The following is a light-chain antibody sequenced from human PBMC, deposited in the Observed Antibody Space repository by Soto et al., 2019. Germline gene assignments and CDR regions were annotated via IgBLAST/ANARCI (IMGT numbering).Light chain of an antibody. CDR2: EVS. J-gene: IGLJ1*01. CDR3: SSYTSSSTLYV. CDR1: GSDVGVYNF. V-gene: IGLV2-14*01. Sequence: QSALTQPASVSGSPGQSITISCTGTGSDVGVYNFVSWYQQHPGKAPKLMIYEVSNRPSGVSNRFSGSKSGNTASLTISGLQAEDEADYYCSSYTSSSTLYVFGTGTKVTVL.